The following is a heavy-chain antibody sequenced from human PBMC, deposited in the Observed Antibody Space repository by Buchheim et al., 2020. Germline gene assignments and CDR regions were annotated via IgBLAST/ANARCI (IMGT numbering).Heavy chain of an antibody. CDR3: ARGSRAARGGMSY. CDR2: IYYSGTT. V-gene: IGHV4-31*03. CDR1: GGSISSGGDY. J-gene: IGHJ4*02. Sequence: QVRLQESGPGRVKPSETLSLTCNVSGGSISSGGDYWSWIRQYPGKGLEWIGNIYYSGTTYYNPSLKSRSTMSVDRSKNQFSLKMTSVTAADSAVYYCARGSRAARGGMSYWGQGTL. D-gene: IGHD6-6*01.